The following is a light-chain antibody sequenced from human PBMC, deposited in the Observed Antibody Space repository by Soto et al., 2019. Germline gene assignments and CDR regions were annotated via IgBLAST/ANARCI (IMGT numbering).Light chain of an antibody. J-gene: IGKJ1*01. CDR1: QSVSNNY. CDR2: DAS. Sequence: EIVLTQSPGTLSLSPGERATLSCRASQSVSNNYLAWYQQKPGQAPRLLIYDASTRATGIPDRFSGSGSGTDFTLTISRLEPEDFAVYYCQQYGNLPRPFGQGTKVEIK. CDR3: QQYGNLPRP. V-gene: IGKV3-20*01.